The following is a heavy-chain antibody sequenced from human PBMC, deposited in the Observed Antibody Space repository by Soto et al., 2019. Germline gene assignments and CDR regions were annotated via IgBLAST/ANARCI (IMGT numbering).Heavy chain of an antibody. Sequence: PSETLSLTCTVSGGSISSGGYYWSWIRQHPGKGLEWIGYIYYSGSTYYNPSLKSRVTISVDTSKNQFSLKLSSVTAADTAVYYCAGTNYDILTGYYSGFDYWGQGTLVTVSS. CDR1: GGSISSGGYY. J-gene: IGHJ4*02. D-gene: IGHD3-9*01. CDR3: AGTNYDILTGYYSGFDY. CDR2: IYYSGST. V-gene: IGHV4-31*03.